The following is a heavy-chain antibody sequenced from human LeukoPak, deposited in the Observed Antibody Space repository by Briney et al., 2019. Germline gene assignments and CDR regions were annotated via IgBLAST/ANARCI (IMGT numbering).Heavy chain of an antibody. J-gene: IGHJ4*02. CDR2: IYYSDST. V-gene: IGHV4-59*01. CDR1: GGSITSYC. Sequence: LSCTVSGGSITSYCWSWIRQPPGKGLEWIGNIYYSDSTNNNPAQKRQVTITLDTAKKQFSVKLNSVTAADTAVYYCARAPGFRYGTGEYYFHYWGQGTLVTVSS. D-gene: IGHD3-16*01. CDR3: ARAPGFRYGTGEYYFHY.